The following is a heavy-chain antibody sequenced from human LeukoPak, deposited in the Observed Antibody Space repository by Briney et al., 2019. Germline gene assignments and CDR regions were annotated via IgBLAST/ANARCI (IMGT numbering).Heavy chain of an antibody. V-gene: IGHV3-7*01. Sequence: GGSLRLSCAASGFTFSSHWMTWVRQVPGRGPEWVANVNRDGSETYYLDSVKGRFTISKDNAKNSLYLQMNSLRAEDTALYRSARNNGMDVWGQGTTVTASS. J-gene: IGHJ6*02. CDR2: VNRDGSET. CDR3: ARNNGMDV. CDR1: GFTFSSHW.